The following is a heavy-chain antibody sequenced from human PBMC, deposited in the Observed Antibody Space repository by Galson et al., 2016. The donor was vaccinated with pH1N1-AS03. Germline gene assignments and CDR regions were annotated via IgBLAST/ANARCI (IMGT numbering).Heavy chain of an antibody. CDR1: GFTFSSYG. J-gene: IGHJ4*02. Sequence: SLRLSCAASGFTFSSYGMHWVRQTPGKGLEWVAVIWYDGSNKYYADSVKGRFTISRDNSKNTLYLQMSSRRAEDTAVYYCARGQGYNSGYFDTDYWGRGTLVTVSS. CDR2: IWYDGSNK. D-gene: IGHD3-22*01. CDR3: ARGQGYNSGYFDTDY. V-gene: IGHV3-33*01.